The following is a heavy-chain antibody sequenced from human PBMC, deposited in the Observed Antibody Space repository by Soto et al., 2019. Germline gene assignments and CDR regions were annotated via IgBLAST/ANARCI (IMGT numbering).Heavy chain of an antibody. J-gene: IGHJ4*02. CDR3: AKVVAVASRDHRFDY. D-gene: IGHD6-19*01. V-gene: IGHV3-23*01. CDR2: ISGSGGST. CDR1: GFTFSSYA. Sequence: GESLKISCAASGFTFSSYAMSWVRQAPGKGLEWVSAISGSGGSTYYADSVKGRFTISRDNSKNTLYLQMNSLRAEDTAVYYCAKVVAVASRDHRFDYWGQGTLVTVSS.